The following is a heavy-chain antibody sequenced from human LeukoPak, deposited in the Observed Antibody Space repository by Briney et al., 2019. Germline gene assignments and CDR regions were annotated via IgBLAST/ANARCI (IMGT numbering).Heavy chain of an antibody. CDR2: ISGSGGST. Sequence: GGSLRLSCAASGFTFSSYAMSWVRQAPGKGLEWVSAISGSGGSTYYADSVKGRFTISRDNPKNTLYLQMNGLRAEDTAVYFCAKRGVVIRVILVGFHKEAYYFDSWGQGALVTVSS. CDR3: AKRGVVIRVILVGFHKEAYYFDS. D-gene: IGHD3-22*01. CDR1: GFTFSSYA. J-gene: IGHJ4*02. V-gene: IGHV3-23*01.